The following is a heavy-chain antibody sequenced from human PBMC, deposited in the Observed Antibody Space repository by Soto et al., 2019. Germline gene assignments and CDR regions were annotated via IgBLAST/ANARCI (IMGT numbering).Heavy chain of an antibody. V-gene: IGHV3-74*01. CDR3: AREEHVTTSSHIDS. CDR2: ISSDGTTT. D-gene: IGHD6-6*01. J-gene: IGHJ5*01. Sequence: GGSLRLSGSASGFTFSRVWMHWLRQAPGKGLVWVSRISSDGTTTHYADSVRGRFTMSRDNAKNTLYLQLSSLRAEDTGVYFCAREEHVTTSSHIDSRAQRALLPISS. CDR1: GFTFSRVW.